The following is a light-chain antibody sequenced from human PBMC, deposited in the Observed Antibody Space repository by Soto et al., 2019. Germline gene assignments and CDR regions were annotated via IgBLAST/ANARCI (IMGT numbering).Light chain of an antibody. J-gene: IGLJ2*01. CDR3: QSYDNSLTALV. Sequence: QSVLTQPPSVSGAPGQRVTISCTGISSNIGAGYDVHWYQQLPGTAPKLLIYVNNNRPSGVPDRFSGSKSGTSASLAITGLQAEDEADYFCQSYDNSLTALVFGGGTKVTVL. CDR1: SSNIGAGYD. V-gene: IGLV1-40*01. CDR2: VNN.